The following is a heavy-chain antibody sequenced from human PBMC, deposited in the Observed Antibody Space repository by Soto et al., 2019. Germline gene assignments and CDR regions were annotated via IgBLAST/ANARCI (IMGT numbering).Heavy chain of an antibody. CDR2: IYYSGTT. CDR3: VGHVGDRLWYFDY. CDR1: GDSIRSGSYH. V-gene: IGHV4-39*01. D-gene: IGHD2-21*01. J-gene: IGHJ4*02. Sequence: QLQLQESGPGLVKPSETLSLTCTVSGDSIRSGSYHWAWIRQSPGKGLEWIASIYYSGTTYYNPSLKSRVTISVDSSRNQLSVNLGSVTAADTAAYFCVGHVGDRLWYFDYWGQGTPVTVSS.